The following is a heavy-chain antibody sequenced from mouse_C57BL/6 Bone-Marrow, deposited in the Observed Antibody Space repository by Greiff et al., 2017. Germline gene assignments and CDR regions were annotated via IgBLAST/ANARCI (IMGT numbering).Heavy chain of an antibody. CDR3: TGEVGTRVDY. CDR2: INPSSGYT. D-gene: IGHD3-3*01. J-gene: IGHJ4*01. V-gene: IGHV1-7*01. Sequence: QVQLQQSGAELAKPGASVKLSCKASGYTFTSYWMHWVKQRPGQGLEWIGYINPSSGYTKYNQKFKDRDTLTADKSSSTAYMQMSSLTYEDSAVYYCTGEVGTRVDYWGQGTSVTVSS. CDR1: GYTFTSYW.